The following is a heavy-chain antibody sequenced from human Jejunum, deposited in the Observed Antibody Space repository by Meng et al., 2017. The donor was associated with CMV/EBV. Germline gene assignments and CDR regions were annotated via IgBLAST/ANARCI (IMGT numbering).Heavy chain of an antibody. CDR3: ARDGLSGRYFDY. J-gene: IGHJ4*02. Sequence: KISGNTYTTNKIRWVRQAPGQGIGWMGWIDTYTGNPTYAQDFTGRFVFSLDTSVNTAYLQISSLKAEDTAVYYCARDGLSGRYFDYWGQGTLVTVSS. CDR2: IDTYTGNP. D-gene: IGHD1-26*01. V-gene: IGHV7-4-1*02. CDR1: GNTYTTNK.